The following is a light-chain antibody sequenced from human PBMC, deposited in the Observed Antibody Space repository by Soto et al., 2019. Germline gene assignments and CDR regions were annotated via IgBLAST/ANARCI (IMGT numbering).Light chain of an antibody. Sequence: IGVKKSPAAVSLNTGDRATLSGRAIQSVSGYLARCQQKPGQAPRLLIYDASNRATGIPARFSGSGSWTDFTITINSLEPEDFAVYYCQQRINFLPFGGGTKVDIK. V-gene: IGKV3-11*01. CDR2: DAS. CDR1: QSVSGY. CDR3: QQRINFLP. J-gene: IGKJ4*01.